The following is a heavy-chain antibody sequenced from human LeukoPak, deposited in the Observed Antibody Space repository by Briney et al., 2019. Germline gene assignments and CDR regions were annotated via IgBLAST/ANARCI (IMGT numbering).Heavy chain of an antibody. Sequence: PSETLSLTCAVSGFSISSGYYWGWIRPPPGKGLQWIESIYHSGSTYYNPSLKSRVTISVDTSKNQFSLKLSSVTAADTAVYYCASLYCSSTSCYTGAEYFQHWGQGTLVTVSS. J-gene: IGHJ1*01. CDR2: IYHSGST. CDR3: ASLYCSSTSCYTGAEYFQH. D-gene: IGHD2-2*02. CDR1: GFSISSGYY. V-gene: IGHV4-38-2*01.